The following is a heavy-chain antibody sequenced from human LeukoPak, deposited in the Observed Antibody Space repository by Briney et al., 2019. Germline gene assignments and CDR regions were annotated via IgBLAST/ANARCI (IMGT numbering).Heavy chain of an antibody. J-gene: IGHJ3*02. CDR3: AWSDCSSTSCYQGAFDI. V-gene: IGHV1-2*02. D-gene: IGHD2-2*01. CDR1: GYTFTGYY. CDR2: INPNSGGT. Sequence: ASVKVSCKASGYTFTGYYMHWVRQAPGQGLVWMGWINPNSGGTNYAQKFQGRVTMTRDTSISTAYMELSRLRSDDTAVYYCAWSDCSSTSCYQGAFDIWGQGTMVTVSS.